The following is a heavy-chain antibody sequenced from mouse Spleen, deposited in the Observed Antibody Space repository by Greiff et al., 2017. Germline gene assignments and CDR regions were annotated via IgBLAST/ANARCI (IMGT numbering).Heavy chain of an antibody. CDR1: GYTFTDHA. V-gene: IGHV1S53*02. CDR3: ARESPEAWFAY. D-gene: IGHD6-2*01. Sequence: VQLVESDAGLVKPGASVKLSCTASGYTFTDHAIYWVKQKPEQGLEWIGYISRGDGNIKYNQKFKDKATMTADKSSSTAYMQLSSLTDEDSAVYYCARESPEAWFAYWGQGTLVTVSA. CDR2: ISRGDGNI. J-gene: IGHJ3*01.